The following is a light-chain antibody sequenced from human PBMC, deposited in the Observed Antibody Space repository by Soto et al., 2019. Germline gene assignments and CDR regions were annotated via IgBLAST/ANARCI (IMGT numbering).Light chain of an antibody. V-gene: IGLV2-23*02. J-gene: IGLJ1*01. CDR3: CSYAGTVAYV. CDR2: EVN. CDR1: GSDVGAYNL. Sequence: SALHQPASGSVALVQSLTLSSAGTGSDVGAYNLVSWYQQHPGKAPKLIICEVNTRPSGISNRFSGSKSGDTASLTISGLQAEDEADYFCCSYAGTVAYVFGTGTKVTVL.